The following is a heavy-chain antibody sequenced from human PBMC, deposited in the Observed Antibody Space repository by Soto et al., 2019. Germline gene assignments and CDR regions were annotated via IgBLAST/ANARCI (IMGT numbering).Heavy chain of an antibody. CDR3: ARVNDLSSWYREVWFDP. CDR2: SSAYNGNT. Sequence: QVQLVQSGAEVKKPGASVKVSCKASGYTFTSYGISWVRQAPGQGLEWMGWSSAYNGNTNYAQKLQGRVTMTTDTSTRTAYMELRSLRSDDTAVYYCARVNDLSSWYREVWFDPWGQGTLVTVSS. J-gene: IGHJ5*02. D-gene: IGHD6-13*01. V-gene: IGHV1-18*01. CDR1: GYTFTSYG.